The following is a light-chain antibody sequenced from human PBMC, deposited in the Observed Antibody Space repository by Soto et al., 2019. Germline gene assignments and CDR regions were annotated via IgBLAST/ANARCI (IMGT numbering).Light chain of an antibody. CDR3: CSYAGSDTYVV. J-gene: IGLJ2*01. Sequence: QSALTQPASVSGSPGQSITISCSGTSSDVGSYNLVSWNQQHPGKAPKLMIYEGSKWPSGVSNRFSGSKSGNTASLTISGLQAEDEAYYYCCSYAGSDTYVVFGGGTKLTVL. V-gene: IGLV2-23*01. CDR1: SSDVGSYNL. CDR2: EGS.